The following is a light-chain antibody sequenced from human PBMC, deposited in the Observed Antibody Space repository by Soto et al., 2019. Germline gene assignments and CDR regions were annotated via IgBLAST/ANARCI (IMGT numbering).Light chain of an antibody. V-gene: IGLV2-14*01. J-gene: IGLJ2*01. CDR3: SSYTSSSTLGVV. Sequence: QSVLTQPASVSGSPGQLITISCTGTSSDVGGYNYVSWYQQHPGKAPKLMIYDVSNRPSGVSNRFSGSKSGNTASLTISGLQAEDEADYYCSSYTSSSTLGVVFGGGTKLTVL. CDR2: DVS. CDR1: SSDVGGYNY.